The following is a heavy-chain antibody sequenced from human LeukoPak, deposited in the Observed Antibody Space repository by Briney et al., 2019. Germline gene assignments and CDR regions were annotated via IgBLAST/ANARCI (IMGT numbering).Heavy chain of an antibody. CDR3: ARSQRGFWSGYYKKNWYYFDY. CDR1: GYTLTELS. Sequence: ASVKVSCKVSGYTLTELSMHWVRQAPGKGLEWMGGFDPEDGETIYAQKFQGRVTMTRNTSISTAYMELSSLRSEDTAVYYCARSQRGFWSGYYKKNWYYFDYWGQGTLVTVSS. D-gene: IGHD3-3*01. J-gene: IGHJ4*02. CDR2: FDPEDGET. V-gene: IGHV1-24*01.